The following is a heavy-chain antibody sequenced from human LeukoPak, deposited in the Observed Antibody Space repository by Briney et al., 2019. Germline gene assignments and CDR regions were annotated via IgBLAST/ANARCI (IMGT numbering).Heavy chain of an antibody. CDR1: GFPFNKYK. Sequence: PGGSLRLSCEASGFPFNKYKMYWVRQAPGKGLQWVSSINIWNTSTYYADSVKGRFTISRDDAKNSLYLQMNSLTAEDTAVYYCTRGLADYGDYSFWGQGTLVAVSS. CDR3: TRGLADYGDYSF. J-gene: IGHJ1*01. CDR2: INIWNTST. D-gene: IGHD4-17*01. V-gene: IGHV3-21*01.